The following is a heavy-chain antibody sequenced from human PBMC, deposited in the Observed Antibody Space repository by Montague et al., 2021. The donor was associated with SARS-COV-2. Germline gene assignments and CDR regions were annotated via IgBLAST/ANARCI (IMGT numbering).Heavy chain of an antibody. V-gene: IGHV4-4*02. Sequence: SETLSLTCVVSGDSISTDNWWTWDRLPPGKGLEWVGEIYHTGSTKYKPSLKSRVTISVDTSKNQFSLKLSSVTAADTAVYYCARGGYSSSWYGRRNWFDPWGQGTLVTVSS. CDR2: IYHTGST. CDR1: GDSISTDNW. D-gene: IGHD6-13*01. CDR3: ARGGYSSSWYGRRNWFDP. J-gene: IGHJ5*02.